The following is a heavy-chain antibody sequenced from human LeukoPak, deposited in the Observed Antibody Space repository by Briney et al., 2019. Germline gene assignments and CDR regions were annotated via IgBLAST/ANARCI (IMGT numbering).Heavy chain of an antibody. J-gene: IGHJ4*02. CDR2: ISYDGSNK. CDR3: ARDVDYGFDY. V-gene: IGHV3-30*03. Sequence: GGSLRLSCAASGFTFNVYGMHWVRQAPGKGLEWVAVISYDGSNKYYADSVKGRFTISRDNAKNSLYLQMNSLRDEDTAVYYCARDVDYGFDYWGQGFLVTVSS. CDR1: GFTFNVYG. D-gene: IGHD4-17*01.